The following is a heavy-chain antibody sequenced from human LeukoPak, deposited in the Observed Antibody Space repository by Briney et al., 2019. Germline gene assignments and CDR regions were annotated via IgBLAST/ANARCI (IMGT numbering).Heavy chain of an antibody. D-gene: IGHD2-15*01. CDR1: GFTFSSYS. Sequence: PGGSLRLSCAASGFTFSSYSMNWVRQAPGQGLEWVSSISSSSSYIYYADSVKGRFTISRDNAKNSLYLQMNSLRAEDTAVYYCARDPCSGGSCYWWANWFDPWGQGTLVTVSS. V-gene: IGHV3-21*01. CDR3: ARDPCSGGSCYWWANWFDP. CDR2: ISSSSSYI. J-gene: IGHJ5*02.